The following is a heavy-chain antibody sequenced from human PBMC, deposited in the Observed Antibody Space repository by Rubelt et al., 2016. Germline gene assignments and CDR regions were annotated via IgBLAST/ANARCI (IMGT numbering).Heavy chain of an antibody. CDR2: IYYSGST. CDR1: GGSISSYY. J-gene: IGHJ4*02. CDR3: ARTYYDFWSGPHYFDY. V-gene: IGHV4-59*08. D-gene: IGHD3-3*01. Sequence: QVQLQQWGAGLLKPSETLSLTCTVSGGSISSYYWSWIRQPPGKGLEWIGYIYYSGSTNYTPSLKSRVTISVDTSKNQFSRKLSSVTAADTAVYYCARTYYDFWSGPHYFDYWGQGTLVTVSS.